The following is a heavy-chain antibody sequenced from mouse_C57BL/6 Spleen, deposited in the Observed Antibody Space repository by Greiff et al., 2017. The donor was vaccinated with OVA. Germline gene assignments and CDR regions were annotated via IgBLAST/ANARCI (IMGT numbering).Heavy chain of an antibody. V-gene: IGHV1-69*01. J-gene: IGHJ1*03. CDR3: ARGGHYYGSSYGYVDV. CDR2: IDPSDSYT. Sequence: QVQLKQPGAELVMPGASVKLSCKASGYTFTSYWMHWVKQRPGQGLEWIGEIDPSDSYTNYNQKFKGKSTLTVDKSSSTAYMQLSSLTSEDSAVYYCARGGHYYGSSYGYVDVWGTGTTVTVSS. CDR1: GYTFTSYW. D-gene: IGHD1-1*01.